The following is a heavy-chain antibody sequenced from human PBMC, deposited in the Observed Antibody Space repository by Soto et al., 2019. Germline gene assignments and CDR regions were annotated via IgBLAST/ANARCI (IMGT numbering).Heavy chain of an antibody. CDR3: VRGVEARPARLGMDL. Sequence: SETLSLTYTVSGASISSDDYYWTWIRQPPGKGLEWIGNTQYSGNTYYNPSVKSRVTISLDTSKSQFSLKLSSVTAADTAMYYCVRGVEARPARLGMDLCGPGTTVTVYS. V-gene: IGHV4-30-4*01. J-gene: IGHJ6*02. D-gene: IGHD6-6*01. CDR1: GASISSDDYY. CDR2: TQYSGNT.